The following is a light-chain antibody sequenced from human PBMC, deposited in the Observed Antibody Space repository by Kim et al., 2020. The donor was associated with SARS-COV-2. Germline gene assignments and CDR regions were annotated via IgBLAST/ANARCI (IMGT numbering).Light chain of an antibody. CDR2: DAS. CDR1: QSVSSY. Sequence: LSLGDRATLSCRASQSVSSYLAWYQQKPGQAPRLLIYDASSRATGIPARFSGSGSGTDFTLTISSLEPEDFAVYYCQQRSNWSWTFGQGTKVDIK. J-gene: IGKJ1*01. CDR3: QQRSNWSWT. V-gene: IGKV3-11*01.